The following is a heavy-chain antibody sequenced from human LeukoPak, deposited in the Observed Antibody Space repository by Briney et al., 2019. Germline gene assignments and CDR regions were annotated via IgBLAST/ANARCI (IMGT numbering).Heavy chain of an antibody. CDR1: GGSISSGGYY. CDR3: ARMVRGVRSDYFDY. V-gene: IGHV4-31*03. D-gene: IGHD3-10*01. Sequence: SQTLSLTCTVSGGSISSGGYYWSWIRQHPEKGLEWIGYIYYSGSTYYNPSLKSRVTISVDTSKNQFSLKLSSVTAADTAVYYCARMVRGVRSDYFDYWGQGTLVTVSS. J-gene: IGHJ4*02. CDR2: IYYSGST.